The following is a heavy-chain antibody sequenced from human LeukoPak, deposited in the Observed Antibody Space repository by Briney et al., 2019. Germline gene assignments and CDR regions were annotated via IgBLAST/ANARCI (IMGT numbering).Heavy chain of an antibody. V-gene: IGHV4-39*01. CDR1: GGSISSSTYS. D-gene: IGHD5-24*01. J-gene: IGHJ4*02. CDR2: IHYDGNT. Sequence: SETLSLTCTVSGGSISSSTYSWTWIRQPPGKGLEWIGSIHYDGNTYYKPSLKSRVTISVDTSKIQFSLRLSSTTAADMATYYCARHSLNNYGSYYWGQGTLVTVSS. CDR3: ARHSLNNYGSYY.